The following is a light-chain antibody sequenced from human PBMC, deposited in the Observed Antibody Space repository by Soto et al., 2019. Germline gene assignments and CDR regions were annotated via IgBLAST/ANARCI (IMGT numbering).Light chain of an antibody. CDR3: QKYNSDPLT. CDR2: GAT. Sequence: DIQMTPSPSSLSASVVDRVTITCRANQGISNYLAWYQQKPGKAPQLLIYGATTLQSGVPSRFSGSGSGTDFTLTIASLQPEDVATYYCQKYNSDPLTFGGGTKVDI. J-gene: IGKJ4*01. CDR1: QGISNY. V-gene: IGKV1-27*01.